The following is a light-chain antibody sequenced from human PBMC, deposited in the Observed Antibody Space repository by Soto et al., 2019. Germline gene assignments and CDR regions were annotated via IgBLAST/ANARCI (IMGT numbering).Light chain of an antibody. J-gene: IGLJ3*02. CDR3: CSYTTSSTLV. CDR1: SSDVGGYNY. V-gene: IGLV2-14*01. Sequence: QSALTQPASVSGSPGQSIPISCTGTSSDVGGYNYVSWYQQHPAKAPKLMIYEVSNRPSGVSHRFSGSKSGNTASLTISGLQAEDEADYYCCSYTTSSTLVFGGGTKLTVL. CDR2: EVS.